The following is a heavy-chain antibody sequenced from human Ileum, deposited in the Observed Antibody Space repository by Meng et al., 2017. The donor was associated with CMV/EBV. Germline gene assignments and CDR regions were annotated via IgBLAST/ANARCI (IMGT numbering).Heavy chain of an antibody. D-gene: IGHD3-3*01. J-gene: IGHJ3*01. CDR3: AHRLTYFDLRSCYSGQDAFDF. V-gene: IGHV2-5*01. CDR1: GFSLTTGGVG. Sequence: SGPTLVKPPQTLTLTCTFSGFSLTTGGVGVGWIRQPPGKALEWLALIYWNDDERYSPSLKSRLTITKDTSKNQVVLTMTNMDPVDTATYYCAHRLTYFDLRSCYSGQDAFDFWGQGTMVTVSS. CDR2: IYWNDDE.